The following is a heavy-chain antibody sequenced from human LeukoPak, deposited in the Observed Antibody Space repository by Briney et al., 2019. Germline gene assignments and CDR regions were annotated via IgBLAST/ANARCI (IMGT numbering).Heavy chain of an antibody. J-gene: IGHJ4*02. CDR1: GFTFSSYS. Sequence: GGSLRLSCAASGFTFSSYSMNWVRQAPGKGLEWVSYIGSSISYADSVRGRFTISRDNAKNSLYLQMNSLRAEDTAVYYCARDGGTRLKYSYGYGDYWGQGTLVTVSS. V-gene: IGHV3-48*04. D-gene: IGHD3-16*01. CDR2: IGSSI. CDR3: ARDGGTRLKYSYGYGDY.